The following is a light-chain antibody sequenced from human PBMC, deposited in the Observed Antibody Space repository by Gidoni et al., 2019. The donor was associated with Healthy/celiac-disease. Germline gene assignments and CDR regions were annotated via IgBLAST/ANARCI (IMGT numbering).Light chain of an antibody. CDR1: KLGDKY. V-gene: IGLV3-1*01. Sequence: SYELTPPPSVSVSPGQTASITCSGDKLGDKYACWYQQKPGQSPVLVIYQDSKRPSGIPERFSGSNSGNTATLTISGTQAMDEADYYCQAWDKAVVFGGGTKLTVL. CDR3: QAWDKAVV. CDR2: QDS. J-gene: IGLJ2*01.